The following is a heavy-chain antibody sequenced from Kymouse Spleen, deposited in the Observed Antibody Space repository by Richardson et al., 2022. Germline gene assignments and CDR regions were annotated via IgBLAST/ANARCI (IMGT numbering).Heavy chain of an antibody. D-gene: IGHD1-26*01. V-gene: IGHV4-34*01. Sequence: QVQLQQWGAGLLKPSETLSLTCAVYGGSFSGYYWSWIRQPPGKGLEWIGEINHSGSTNYNPSLKSRVTISVDTSKNQFSLKLSSVTAADTAVYYCARGGVGATRAFDIWGQGTMVTVSS. CDR2: INHSGST. CDR1: GGSFSGYY. J-gene: IGHJ3*02. CDR3: ARGGVGATRAFDI.